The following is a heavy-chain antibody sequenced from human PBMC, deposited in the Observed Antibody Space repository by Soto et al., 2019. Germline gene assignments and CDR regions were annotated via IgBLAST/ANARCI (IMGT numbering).Heavy chain of an antibody. D-gene: IGHD3-22*01. V-gene: IGHV4-34*01. CDR3: ARRRDYYDSRGDAFDI. CDR2: INHSGST. CDR1: GGSFSDYY. J-gene: IGHJ3*02. Sequence: SETLSLTCAVYGGSFSDYYWSWIRQPPGKGLEWIGEINHSGSTNYNPSLKSRITISVDTSKNQFSLKLSSVTAADTAVYYCARRRDYYDSRGDAFDIWGQGTMVPVSS.